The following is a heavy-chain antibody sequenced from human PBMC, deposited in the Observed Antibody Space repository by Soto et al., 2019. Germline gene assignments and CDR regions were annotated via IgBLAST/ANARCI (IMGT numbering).Heavy chain of an antibody. V-gene: IGHV3-30-3*01. CDR1: GFTFSSYA. J-gene: IGHJ6*02. CDR3: ARDVFQEDV. Sequence: QVQLVESGGGVVQPGRSLRLSCAASGFTFSSYAMHWVRQAPGKGLEWVAVILSDGSNKWYVDSVKGRFTISRNNSKNTLYLQMYSLRAEYTAVYYCARDVFQEDVWGQGTTVTVSS. CDR2: ILSDGSNK.